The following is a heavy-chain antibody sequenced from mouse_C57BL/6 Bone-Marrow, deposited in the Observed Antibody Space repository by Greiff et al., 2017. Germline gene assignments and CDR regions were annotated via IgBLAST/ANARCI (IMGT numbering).Heavy chain of an antibody. D-gene: IGHD1-1*01. CDR1: GYTFTSYW. CDR2: INPSNGGT. J-gene: IGHJ4*01. Sequence: QVQLQQPGTELVKPGASVKLSCKASGYTFTSYWMHWVKQRPGQGLEWIGNINPSNGGTNYNEKFKSKATLTVDKSSSTAYMQLSSLTSEDSAVYYCARGDFPIYYCGSFAMDYWGQGTSVTVSS. V-gene: IGHV1-53*01. CDR3: ARGDFPIYYCGSFAMDY.